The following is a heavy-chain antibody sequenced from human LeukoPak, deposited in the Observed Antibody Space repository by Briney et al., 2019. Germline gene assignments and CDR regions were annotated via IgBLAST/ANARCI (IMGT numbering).Heavy chain of an antibody. Sequence: SETLSLTCTVSGGSISSYYWSWIRQPPGKGLEWSGYIYYSGSTNYNPSLKSRVTISVDTSKNQFSLKLSSVTATDTAVYYCARTILWFGEFPDAFDIWGQGTMVTVSS. CDR2: IYYSGST. CDR3: ARTILWFGEFPDAFDI. J-gene: IGHJ3*02. V-gene: IGHV4-59*01. CDR1: GGSISSYY. D-gene: IGHD3-10*01.